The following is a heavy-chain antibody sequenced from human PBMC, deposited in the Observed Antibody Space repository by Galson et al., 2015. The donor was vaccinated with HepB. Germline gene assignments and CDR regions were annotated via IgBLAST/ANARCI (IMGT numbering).Heavy chain of an antibody. Sequence: SVKVSCKASGYTFTSYGISWVRQAPGQGLEWMGWISAYNGNTNYAQKLQGRVTMTTDTSTSTAYMELRSLRSDDTAVYYCARVTYYYGSGSYLIDYWGQGTLVTVSS. CDR2: ISAYNGNT. J-gene: IGHJ4*02. D-gene: IGHD3-10*01. CDR3: ARVTYYYGSGSYLIDY. CDR1: GYTFTSYG. V-gene: IGHV1-18*04.